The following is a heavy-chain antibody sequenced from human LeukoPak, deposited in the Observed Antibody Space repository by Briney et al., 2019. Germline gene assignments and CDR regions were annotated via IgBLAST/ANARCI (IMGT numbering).Heavy chain of an antibody. CDR1: GGSFSGYY. CDR3: ARVGIIAAAGP. J-gene: IGHJ5*02. CDR2: INHSGST. D-gene: IGHD6-13*01. V-gene: IGHV4-34*01. Sequence: SETLSLTCAVYGGSFSGYYWSWIRQPPGKGLEWIGEINHSGSTNYSPSLKSRVTISVDTSKNQFSLKLSSVTAADTAVYYCARVGIIAAAGPWGQGTLVTVSS.